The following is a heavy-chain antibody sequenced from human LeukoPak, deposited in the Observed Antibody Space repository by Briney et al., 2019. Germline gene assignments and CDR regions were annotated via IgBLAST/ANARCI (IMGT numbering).Heavy chain of an antibody. CDR3: ARNDHYDPDAFDI. Sequence: KPSGTLSLTCTVSGYSISSGYYWSWIRQPPGKGLEWIGEINHSGSTNYNPSLKSRVTISVDTSKNQFSLKLSSVTAADTAVCYCARNDHYDPDAFDIWGQGTMVTVSS. D-gene: IGHD3-22*01. CDR2: INHSGST. V-gene: IGHV4-38-2*02. CDR1: GYSISSGYY. J-gene: IGHJ3*02.